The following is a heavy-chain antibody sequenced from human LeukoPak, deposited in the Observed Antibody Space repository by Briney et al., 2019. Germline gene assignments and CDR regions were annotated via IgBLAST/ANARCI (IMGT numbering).Heavy chain of an antibody. J-gene: IGHJ5*02. V-gene: IGHV4-38-2*02. Sequence: PETLSLTCTVSGYSISSGYYWGWIRQPPGKGLEWIGSIYHSGSTYYNPSLKSRVTISVDASKNQFSLKLSSVTAADTAVYYCAGHAVGGNWCDPWGQGTLVTVSS. D-gene: IGHD1-26*01. CDR3: AGHAVGGNWCDP. CDR1: GYSISSGYY. CDR2: IYHSGST.